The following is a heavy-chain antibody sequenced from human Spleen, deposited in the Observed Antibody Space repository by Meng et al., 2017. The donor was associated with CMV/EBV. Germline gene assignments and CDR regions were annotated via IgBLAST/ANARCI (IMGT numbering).Heavy chain of an antibody. D-gene: IGHD1-26*01. Sequence: GESLKISCAASGFTFSSYSMNWVRQAPGKGLEWVSSISSSSSYIYYADSVKGRFTISRDNAKNSLYLQMNSLRADDTAFYFCARGVGSYLASNFDFWGQGTLVTVSS. CDR3: ARGVGSYLASNFDF. CDR1: GFTFSSYS. CDR2: ISSSSSYI. J-gene: IGHJ4*02. V-gene: IGHV3-21*04.